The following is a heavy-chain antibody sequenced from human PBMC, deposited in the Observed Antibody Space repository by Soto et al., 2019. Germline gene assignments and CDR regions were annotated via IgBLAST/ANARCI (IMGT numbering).Heavy chain of an antibody. CDR2: IKQDGSEK. D-gene: IGHD2-2*02. V-gene: IGHV3-7*05. Sequence: GGSLRLSCAASGFTFSSYWMSWVRQAPGKGLEWVANIKQDGSEKYYVDSVKGRFTISRDNAKNSLYLQMNSLRAEDTAVYYCARVGYCSSTSCYRPFDYWGQGTLVTVSS. CDR3: ARVGYCSSTSCYRPFDY. CDR1: GFTFSSYW. J-gene: IGHJ4*02.